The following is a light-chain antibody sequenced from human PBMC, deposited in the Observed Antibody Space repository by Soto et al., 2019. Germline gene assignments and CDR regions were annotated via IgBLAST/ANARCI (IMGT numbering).Light chain of an antibody. J-gene: IGKJ5*01. Sequence: EIMMTQSPATLSVSPRKSATLSCRASQSVSNNLAWYQHKPGQAPRLLIYYASTRATGIPARFSGSGSGTEFTLTISSLQSEDCELYYFQEYNDWPPITLGQGTRLEIK. V-gene: IGKV3-15*01. CDR3: QEYNDWPPIT. CDR1: QSVSNN. CDR2: YAS.